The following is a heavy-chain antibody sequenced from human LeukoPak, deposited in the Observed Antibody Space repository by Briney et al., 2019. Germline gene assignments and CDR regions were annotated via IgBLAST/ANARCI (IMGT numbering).Heavy chain of an antibody. D-gene: IGHD2-21*02. Sequence: GGPLRLSCAASGFTFSSYAMLWARQAPGGGLEGVSPISGSGGSTYYADSVKGRFTSSRDNSKNTLYLQMNSLRAEDTAVYYCATARYIVVVTAIPNWFESWGQGTLVTVSS. CDR1: GFTFSSYA. V-gene: IGHV3-23*01. CDR2: ISGSGGST. CDR3: ATARYIVVVTAIPNWFES. J-gene: IGHJ5*01.